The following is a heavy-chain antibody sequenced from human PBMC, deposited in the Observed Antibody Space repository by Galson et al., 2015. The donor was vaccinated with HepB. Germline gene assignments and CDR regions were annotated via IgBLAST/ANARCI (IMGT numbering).Heavy chain of an antibody. D-gene: IGHD6-19*01. V-gene: IGHV3-11*06. Sequence: SLRLSCAASGFTFSDYYMSWVRQAPGKGLEWVSYISSSSSYTNYADSVKGRFTISRDNAKNSLYLQMTSLRAEDTAVYYCARIAKRIAVAGTRYFDYWGQGTLVTVSS. CDR2: ISSSSSYT. J-gene: IGHJ4*02. CDR1: GFTFSDYY. CDR3: ARIAKRIAVAGTRYFDY.